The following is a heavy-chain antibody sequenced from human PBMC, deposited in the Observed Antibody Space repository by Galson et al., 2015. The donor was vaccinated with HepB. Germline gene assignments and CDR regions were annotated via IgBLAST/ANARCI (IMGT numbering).Heavy chain of an antibody. D-gene: IGHD3-16*01. Sequence: SVKVSCKASGFSFTGYYMHWVRQAPGQGLEWMGWINPNSGGTNYAQKFQGRVTMTRDTSISTAYMELSRLRSDDTAMYYCAREGDSWFDPWGQGTLVTVSS. CDR2: INPNSGGT. V-gene: IGHV1-2*02. J-gene: IGHJ5*02. CDR3: AREGDSWFDP. CDR1: GFSFTGYY.